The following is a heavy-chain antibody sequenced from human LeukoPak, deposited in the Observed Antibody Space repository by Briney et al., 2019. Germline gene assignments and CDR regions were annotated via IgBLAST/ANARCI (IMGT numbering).Heavy chain of an antibody. D-gene: IGHD6-19*01. CDR1: GFTFDDYT. J-gene: IGHJ4*02. Sequence: GGSLRLSCAASGFTFDDYTMHWVRQAPGKGLEWVSLITWDGGSTYYADSVKGRFTISRDNSKNTLYLQMNSLRAEDTAVYYCAKDDVAVAGTFDYWGQGTLVTVSS. CDR3: AKDDVAVAGTFDY. CDR2: ITWDGGST. V-gene: IGHV3-43*01.